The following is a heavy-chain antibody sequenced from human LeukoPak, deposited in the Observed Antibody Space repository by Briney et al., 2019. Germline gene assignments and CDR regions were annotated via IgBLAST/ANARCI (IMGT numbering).Heavy chain of an antibody. Sequence: PGGSLKLSCTASGFTFRNYAMNWVRQAPGKGLEWVSAISGGAENTYYADSVKGRFTISRDNSKNTLYLQMNNLRAEDTAVYYCAKPVRCSDSSRRVPGVYCFDYWGQGTLVTVSS. CDR2: ISGGAENT. D-gene: IGHD2-15*01. V-gene: IGHV3-23*01. CDR3: AKPVRCSDSSRRVPGVYCFDY. J-gene: IGHJ4*02. CDR1: GFTFRNYA.